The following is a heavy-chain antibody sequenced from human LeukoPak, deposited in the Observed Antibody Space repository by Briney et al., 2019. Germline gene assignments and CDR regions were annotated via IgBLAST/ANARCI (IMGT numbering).Heavy chain of an antibody. CDR3: ARGRSSGYYHRLYYFDY. CDR1: GGSFSGYY. J-gene: IGHJ4*02. D-gene: IGHD3-22*01. CDR2: INHSGST. Sequence: SETLSLTCAVYGGSFSGYYWSWIRQPPGKGLEWIGEINHSGSTNYNPSLKSRVTISVDTSKNQFSLKLSSVTAADTAVYYCARGRSSGYYHRLYYFDYWGQGTLVTVSS. V-gene: IGHV4-34*01.